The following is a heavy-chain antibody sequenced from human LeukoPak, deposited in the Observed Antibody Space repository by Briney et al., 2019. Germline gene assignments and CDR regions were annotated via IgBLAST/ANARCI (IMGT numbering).Heavy chain of an antibody. D-gene: IGHD3-22*01. J-gene: IGHJ4*02. Sequence: GGSLRLSCAASGFTFSSYAMSWVRQAPGKGLEWVSAISGSGGSTYYADSVKGRFTISRDNSKNTLYLQMNSLRAEDTAVYYCAKLPWYQYYYDSSDFDYWGQGTLVTVSS. CDR2: ISGSGGST. CDR3: AKLPWYQYYYDSSDFDY. CDR1: GFTFSSYA. V-gene: IGHV3-23*01.